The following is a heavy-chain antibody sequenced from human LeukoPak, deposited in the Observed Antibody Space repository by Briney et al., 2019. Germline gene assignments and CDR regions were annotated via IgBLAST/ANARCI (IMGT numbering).Heavy chain of an antibody. CDR3: AKGDYYDVLTGRQNWFGP. CDR1: GFMFSSHG. V-gene: IGHV3-30*18. CDR2: ISYDGSKK. D-gene: IGHD3-9*01. Sequence: GGSLRLSCAASGFMFSSHGMHWVRQAPGKGLEWVAVISYDGSKKYYADSVKGRFTISRDNSKNTLYLQMNSLRVEDTAVYYCAKGDYYDVLTGRQNWFGPWGQGTLSPSPQ. J-gene: IGHJ5*02.